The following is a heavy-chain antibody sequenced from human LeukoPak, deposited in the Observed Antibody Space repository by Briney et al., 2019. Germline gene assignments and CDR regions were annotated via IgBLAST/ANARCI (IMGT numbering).Heavy chain of an antibody. CDR2: INPNSGGT. D-gene: IGHD5-12*01. CDR1: GNTFTGYY. Sequence: ASVNVSRTASGNTFTGYYMHWVRQAPGPGLEWMGWINPNSGGTNYAQKFQGRVTMTRDTSISTAYMELSRLRSDDTAVYYCARDSPVPTIPRDSWGEGTLVTVSS. CDR3: ARDSPVPTIPRDS. J-gene: IGHJ4*02. V-gene: IGHV1-2*02.